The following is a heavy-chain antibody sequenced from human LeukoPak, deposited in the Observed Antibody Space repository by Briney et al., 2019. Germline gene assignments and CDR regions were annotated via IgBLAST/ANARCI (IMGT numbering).Heavy chain of an antibody. CDR3: AKGRRLLWFGESNYFDY. D-gene: IGHD3-10*01. CDR2: ISGSGGST. V-gene: IGHV3-23*01. CDR1: GFTFSSYA. Sequence: PGGSLRLSCAASGFTFSSYAMSWVRQPPGKGLEWVSAISGSGGSTYYADSVKGRFTISRDNSKNTLYLQMNSLRAEDTAVYYCAKGRRLLWFGESNYFDYWGQGTLVNVSS. J-gene: IGHJ4*02.